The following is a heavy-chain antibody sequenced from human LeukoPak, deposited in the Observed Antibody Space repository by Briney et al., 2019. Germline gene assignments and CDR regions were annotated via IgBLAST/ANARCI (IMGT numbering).Heavy chain of an antibody. J-gene: IGHJ4*02. CDR1: GGTFSSYA. V-gene: IGHV1-69*01. D-gene: IGHD5-24*01. CDR2: IIPIFGTA. Sequence: GSSVKVSCKASGGTFSSYAISWVRQAPGRGLEWMGGIIPIFGTANYAQKFQGRVTITADESTSTAYMELRSLRSEDTAVYYCARATRDGYNPPYYFDYWGQGTLVTVSS. CDR3: ARATRDGYNPPYYFDY.